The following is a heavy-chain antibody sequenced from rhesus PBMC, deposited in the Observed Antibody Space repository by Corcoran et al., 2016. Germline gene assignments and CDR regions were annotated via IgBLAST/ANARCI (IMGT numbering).Heavy chain of an antibody. CDR3: ARDPDNRFDV. CDR1: GYSISSGYY. CDR2: IYGSGGSH. Sequence: QVQLQESGPGLVKPSETLSLTCAVSGYSISSGYYWNWSRHPPGKGLEWIGGIYGSGGSHYLNPSLKSRVTLSVDTSKNQFSLKRSSVPAADTAVYYCARDPDNRFDVWGPGVLVTISS. J-gene: IGHJ5-1*01. V-gene: IGHV4S14*01.